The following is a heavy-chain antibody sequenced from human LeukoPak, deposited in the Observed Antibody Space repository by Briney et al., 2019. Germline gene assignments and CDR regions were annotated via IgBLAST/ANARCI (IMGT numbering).Heavy chain of an antibody. D-gene: IGHD2-2*01. Sequence: TPSETLSLTCAVSGYSISSGYYWGWIRQPPGKGLEWIGSIYHSGSTYYNPSLKSQVTISVDTSKNQFSLKLSSVTAADTAVYYCASLDIVVAPAAIGWFDPWGQGTLVTVSS. V-gene: IGHV4-38-2*01. J-gene: IGHJ5*02. CDR3: ASLDIVVAPAAIGWFDP. CDR2: IYHSGST. CDR1: GYSISSGYY.